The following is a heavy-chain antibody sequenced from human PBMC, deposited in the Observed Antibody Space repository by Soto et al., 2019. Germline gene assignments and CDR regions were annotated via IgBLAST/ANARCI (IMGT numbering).Heavy chain of an antibody. CDR1: GGTFSSYT. CDR3: ARETTVSTGAFDI. Sequence: QVQLVQSGAEVKKPGSSVKVSCKASGGTFSSYTISWVRQAPGQGLEWMGRVIPIRGLANYAQKFQGRVTXTXDIXTSTAYMELSSLRSEDTAVYYCARETTVSTGAFDIWGQGTMVTVSS. J-gene: IGHJ3*02. D-gene: IGHD4-17*01. CDR2: VIPIRGLA. V-gene: IGHV1-69*08.